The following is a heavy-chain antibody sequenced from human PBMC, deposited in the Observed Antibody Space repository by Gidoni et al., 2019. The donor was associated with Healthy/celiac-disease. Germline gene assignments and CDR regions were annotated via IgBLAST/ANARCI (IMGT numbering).Heavy chain of an antibody. CDR2: IRSKANSYAT. CDR3: TTLEYQLPYYYMDV. CDR1: GFPFSVSA. V-gene: IGHV3-73*02. D-gene: IGHD2-2*01. J-gene: IGHJ6*03. Sequence: EVPLVESGGGLVQPGGSLKLSCAASGFPFSVSAMHWVRQASGKGLEWVGRIRSKANSYATAYAASVKGRFTISRDDSKNTAYLQMNSLKTEDTAVYYCTTLEYQLPYYYMDVWGKGTTVTVSS.